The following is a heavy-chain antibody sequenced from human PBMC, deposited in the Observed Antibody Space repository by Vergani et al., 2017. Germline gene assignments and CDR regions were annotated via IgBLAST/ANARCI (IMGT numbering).Heavy chain of an antibody. CDR3: ARQFGDYDESADAFDI. CDR2: IYYSGST. D-gene: IGHD4-17*01. J-gene: IGHJ3*02. CDR1: RASISSGGYH. Sequence: QVQLQESGPGLVKPSQTLSLTCTVSRASISSGGYHWSWIRQHPGKGLEWIGYIYYSGSTYYNPSLKSRVTISVDTSKNQFSLKLSSVTAADTAVYYCARQFGDYDESADAFDIWGQGTMVTVSS. V-gene: IGHV4-31*03.